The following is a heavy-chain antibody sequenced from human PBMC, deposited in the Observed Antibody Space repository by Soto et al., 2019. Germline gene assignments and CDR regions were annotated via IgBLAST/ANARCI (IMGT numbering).Heavy chain of an antibody. CDR1: GGSISSSSYY. V-gene: IGHV4-39*02. CDR3: ARDPQTYCSGGSCLELNGDYFDY. D-gene: IGHD2-15*01. Sequence: QLQLQESGPGLVKPSETLSLTCTVSGGSISSSSYYWGWIRQPPGKGLEWIGSIYYSGSTYYNPSLKSRVTISVDTSKNQFSLKLSSVTAADTAVYYCARDPQTYCSGGSCLELNGDYFDYWGQGTLVTVSS. CDR2: IYYSGST. J-gene: IGHJ4*02.